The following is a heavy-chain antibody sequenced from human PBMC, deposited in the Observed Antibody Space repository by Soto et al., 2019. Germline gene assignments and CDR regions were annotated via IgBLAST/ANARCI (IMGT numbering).Heavy chain of an antibody. Sequence: PSETLSLTCTVSGDSMTSSSYYWGWIRQPPGKGLEWMGSSYDSERTSYNSGSTYYRPSLKSRVTISGDTSKSQFSLKPSSVTAADTAVYYCARHTRNQFDPWGQGTLVTV. CDR3: ARHTRNQFDP. CDR2: SYDSERTSYNSGST. CDR1: GDSMTSSSYY. J-gene: IGHJ5*02. V-gene: IGHV4-39*01.